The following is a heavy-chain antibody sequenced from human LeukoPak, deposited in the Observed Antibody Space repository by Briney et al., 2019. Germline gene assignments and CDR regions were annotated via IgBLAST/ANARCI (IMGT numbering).Heavy chain of an antibody. CDR3: AKDRRGSSWSEFDY. CDR2: IRYDGSNK. D-gene: IGHD6-13*01. J-gene: IGHJ4*02. CDR1: GFTISSYG. V-gene: IGHV3-30*02. Sequence: GGSLRLSCAASGFTISSYGMHWVRQAPGKGLEWVAFIRYDGSNKYYADSVKGRFTISRDNSKNTLYLQMNSLRAEDTAVYYCAKDRRGSSWSEFDYWGQGTLVTVSS.